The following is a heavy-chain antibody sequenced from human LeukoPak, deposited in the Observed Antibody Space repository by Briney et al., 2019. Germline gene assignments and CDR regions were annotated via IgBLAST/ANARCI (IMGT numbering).Heavy chain of an antibody. D-gene: IGHD3-16*01. CDR3: ARENRAMITFGGRVNDAFDI. V-gene: IGHV1-18*01. CDR2: ISGYNGDL. CDR1: GYTFTSFG. Sequence: GASVKVSCKASGYTFTSFGITWVRQAPGQGLEWMGWISGYNGDLHYGQKVQGRLTMTTDTSTRTAYMELRSLRSDDTAVYYCARENRAMITFGGRVNDAFDIWGQGTMVTVSS. J-gene: IGHJ3*02.